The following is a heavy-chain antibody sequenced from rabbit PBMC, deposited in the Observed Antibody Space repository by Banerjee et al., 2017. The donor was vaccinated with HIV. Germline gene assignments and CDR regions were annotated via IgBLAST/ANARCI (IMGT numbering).Heavy chain of an antibody. CDR1: GFSFSSGHW. V-gene: IGHV1S40*01. D-gene: IGHD6-1*01. CDR3: ARRGAGAAGDNYATGDAFDP. Sequence: QSLEESGGDLVKPGASLTLTCTASGFSFSSGHWICWVRQAPGKGLEWIACIYAGSSGSTYYASWAKGRFTISKTSSTTVTLQMTSLTAADTATYFCARRGAGAAGDNYATGDAFDPWGPGTLVTVS. J-gene: IGHJ2*01. CDR2: IYAGSSGST.